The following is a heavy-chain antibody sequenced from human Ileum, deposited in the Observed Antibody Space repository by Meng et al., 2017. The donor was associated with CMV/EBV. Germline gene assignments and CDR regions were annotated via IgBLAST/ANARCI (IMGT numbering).Heavy chain of an antibody. V-gene: IGHV1-8*03. CDR3: ARGGAYYYDSIFNY. J-gene: IGHJ4*02. Sequence: TGYNLTSYDSNWVRQATGQGLEWMGWMSPNSGKTGYAQKFQGRVTITRNTSISTAYMELSSLRSEDTAVYYCARGGAYYYDSIFNYWGQGTLVTVSS. D-gene: IGHD3-22*01. CDR2: MSPNSGKT. CDR1: GYNLTSYD.